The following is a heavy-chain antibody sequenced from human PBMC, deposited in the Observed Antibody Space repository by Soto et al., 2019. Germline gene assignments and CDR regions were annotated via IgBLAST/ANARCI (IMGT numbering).Heavy chain of an antibody. CDR3: ARGGVYYDFWSGYYTHFDY. V-gene: IGHV1-69*06. CDR1: GGTFSSYA. CDR2: IIPIFGTA. J-gene: IGHJ4*02. Sequence: SVKVSCKASGGTFSSYAISWVRQAPGQGLEWMGGIIPIFGTANYAQKFQGRVTITADKSTSTAYMELSSLRSEDTAVYYCARGGVYYDFWSGYYTHFDYWGQGTPVTVSS. D-gene: IGHD3-3*01.